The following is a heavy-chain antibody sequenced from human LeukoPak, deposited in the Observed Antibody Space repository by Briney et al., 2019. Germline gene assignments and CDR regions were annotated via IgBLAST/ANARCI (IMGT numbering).Heavy chain of an antibody. CDR2: ISGSGGTT. CDR3: ARSKSSSSPNFDY. CDR1: GFTFSSYA. D-gene: IGHD6-6*01. J-gene: IGHJ4*02. Sequence: GGSLRLSCTASGFTFSSYAMTWVRQAPGKGLEWVSAISGSGGTTYYADSAKGRFTISRDNSKSTLYLQMNSLRAEDTAVYYCARSKSSSSPNFDYWGQGTLVTVSS. V-gene: IGHV3-23*01.